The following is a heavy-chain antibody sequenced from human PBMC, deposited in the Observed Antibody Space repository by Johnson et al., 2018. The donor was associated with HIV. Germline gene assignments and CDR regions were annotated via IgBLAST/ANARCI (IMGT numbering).Heavy chain of an antibody. V-gene: IGHV3-23*04. D-gene: IGHD1-26*01. CDR3: ARDWEGYAFDI. CDR2: ISGSGDNT. Sequence: VQLVESGGGLVQPGGSLRLSCVGSGFTFSYYSMTWVRQVPGKGLEWVSGISGSGDNTYYADSVKGRFTISRDNSKNTVYLQMSSLRADDTAVYYCARDWEGYAFDIWGQGPMVNVSS. J-gene: IGHJ3*02. CDR1: GFTFSYYS.